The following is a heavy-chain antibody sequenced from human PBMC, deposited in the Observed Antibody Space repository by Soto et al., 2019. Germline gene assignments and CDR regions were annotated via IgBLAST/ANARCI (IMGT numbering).Heavy chain of an antibody. J-gene: IGHJ5*01. CDR1: VDSISTVDYF. CDR2: IYKSTTT. D-gene: IGHD2-15*01. CDR3: ARGRYCLTGRCFPNWFDS. V-gene: IGHV4-30-4*01. Sequence: QVHLLESCPGLVKPSQTLSLTCSVSVDSISTVDYFWAWIRQPPGQALEYIGYIYKSTTTYYNPSFESRVAISLDTSKSQFSLNVTSVTAADTAVYFCARGRYCLTGRCFPNWFDSWVQGTLVTVSS.